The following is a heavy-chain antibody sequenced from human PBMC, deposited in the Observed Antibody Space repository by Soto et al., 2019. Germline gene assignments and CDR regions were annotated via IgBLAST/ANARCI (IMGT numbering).Heavy chain of an antibody. CDR1: GGTFSSYA. CDR3: ARGYYDSSGYLEFDY. J-gene: IGHJ4*02. Sequence: SVKVSFKASGGTFSSYAISWVRQAPGQGLEWMGGIIPIFGTANYAQKFQGRVTITADESTSTAYMELSSLRSEDTAVYYCARGYYDSSGYLEFDYWGQGTLVTVSS. V-gene: IGHV1-69*13. D-gene: IGHD3-22*01. CDR2: IIPIFGTA.